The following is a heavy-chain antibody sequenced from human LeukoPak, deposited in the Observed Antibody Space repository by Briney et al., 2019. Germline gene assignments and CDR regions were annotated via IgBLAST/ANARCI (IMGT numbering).Heavy chain of an antibody. J-gene: IGHJ6*02. CDR2: INHNGNVN. V-gene: IGHV3-7*03. CDR1: GFTFGKYW. D-gene: IGHD3-16*01. CDR3: ARGGGLDV. Sequence: GGSLRLSCVASGFTFGKYWMSWARQAPGKGLEWVASINHNGNVNYYVDSVKGRFTISRDNAKNSLYLQMSNLRAEDTAVYFCARGGGLDVWGQGATVTVSS.